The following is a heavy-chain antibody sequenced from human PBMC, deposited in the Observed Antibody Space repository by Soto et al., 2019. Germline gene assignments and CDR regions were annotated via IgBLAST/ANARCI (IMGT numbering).Heavy chain of an antibody. D-gene: IGHD3-3*01. V-gene: IGHV3-23*01. J-gene: IGHJ4*02. CDR2: ISGSGGST. CDR1: GFTFSSYA. Sequence: GGSLRLSCAASGFTFSSYAMSWVRQAPGKGLEWVSAISGSGGSTYYADSVKGRFTISRDNSKNTLYLQMNSLRAEDTAVYYCAKSPSITIFGVAPKWFDYWGQGTLVTVSS. CDR3: AKSPSITIFGVAPKWFDY.